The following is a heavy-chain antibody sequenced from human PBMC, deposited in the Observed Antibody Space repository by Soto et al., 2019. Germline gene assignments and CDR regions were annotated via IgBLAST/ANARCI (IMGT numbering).Heavy chain of an antibody. J-gene: IGHJ6*02. V-gene: IGHV3-74*01. CDR2: IKGDGSIT. D-gene: IGHD3-9*01. Sequence: EVQLVESGGGLVQPGGSLRLSCAASGFTFSSYWMHWVRQAPGKGLVWVSRIKGDGSITSYADSVKGRFTISRDNANNTLFLQMKSLRAEDTAIYYCARDRILTGYYAYYYGLDVWGQGTTVTVSS. CDR1: GFTFSSYW. CDR3: ARDRILTGYYAYYYGLDV.